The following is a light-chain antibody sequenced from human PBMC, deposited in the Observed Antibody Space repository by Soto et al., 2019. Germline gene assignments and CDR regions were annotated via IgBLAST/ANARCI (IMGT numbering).Light chain of an antibody. Sequence: QTVVTQEPSLTVSPGGTVTLTCGSSTGAVTNGHYPYWFQQKPGQAPRTLIYDTTNRHSWTPARFSGSLLGGKAALTLSGAQPEDEAEYYCASYTRTTTLVFGGGTKVTVL. CDR1: TGAVTNGHY. J-gene: IGLJ2*01. CDR3: ASYTRTTTLV. V-gene: IGLV7-46*01. CDR2: DTT.